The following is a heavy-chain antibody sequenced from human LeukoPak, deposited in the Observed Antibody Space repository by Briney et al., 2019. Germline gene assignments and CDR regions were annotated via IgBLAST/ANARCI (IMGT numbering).Heavy chain of an antibody. CDR1: GGSFSGYY. Sequence: SETLSLTCAVYGGSFSGYYWSWIRQPPGKGPEWIGYIYYTGSTNYNPSLKSRLTISVDTSKNQFFLTLSSVTAADTAVYYCARAPYSSSQLNFDYWGQGTLVTVSS. V-gene: IGHV4-59*01. D-gene: IGHD6-13*01. CDR3: ARAPYSSSQLNFDY. J-gene: IGHJ4*02. CDR2: IYYTGST.